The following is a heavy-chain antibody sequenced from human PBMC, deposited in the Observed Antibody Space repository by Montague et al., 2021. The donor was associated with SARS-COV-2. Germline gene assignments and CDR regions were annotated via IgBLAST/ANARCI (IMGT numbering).Heavy chain of an antibody. V-gene: IGHV4-31*03. D-gene: IGHD1-26*01. CDR1: GDSISSGGYY. J-gene: IGHJ4*02. CDR3: ARVLGSGSYQFDY. CDR2: ISSSGRS. Sequence: TLSLTCTVSGDSISSGGYYWSWIRQHPGKGLEWLGYISSSGRSFYNPSLRSRLTISLDTSKNQFSLQLCSVTAADTALYYCARVLGSGSYQFDYWGQGTLVTVSS.